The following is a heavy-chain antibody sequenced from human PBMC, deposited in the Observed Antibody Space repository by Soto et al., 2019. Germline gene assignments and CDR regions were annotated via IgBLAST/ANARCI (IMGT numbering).Heavy chain of an antibody. CDR1: GFTFNTYG. CDR3: AKGQHCSSTSCYLYYYGMDV. Sequence: QVQLVESGGGVVQPGRSLRLSCAASGFTFNTYGMHWVRQSPGKGLEWVAVISYDGSNKYYADSVKGRLTISRDNSKNTLYLQMNSLRAEDTAVYYCAKGQHCSSTSCYLYYYGMDVWGQGTTVAVSS. D-gene: IGHD2-2*01. CDR2: ISYDGSNK. V-gene: IGHV3-30*18. J-gene: IGHJ6*02.